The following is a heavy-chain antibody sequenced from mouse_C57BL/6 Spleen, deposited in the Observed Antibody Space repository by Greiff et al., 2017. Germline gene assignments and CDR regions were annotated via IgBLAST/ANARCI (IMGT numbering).Heavy chain of an antibody. J-gene: IGHJ3*01. V-gene: IGHV5-9-1*02. D-gene: IGHD2-4*01. CDR1: GFTFSSYA. CDR3: TRGDYDGTAGWFAY. Sequence: EVKLVESGEGLVKPGGSLKLSCAASGFTFSSYAMSWVRQTPEKRLEWVAYISSGGDYIYYADTVKGRFTISRDNARNTRYLQMSSLKSEDTAMYYCTRGDYDGTAGWFAYWGQGTLVTVSA. CDR2: ISSGGDYI.